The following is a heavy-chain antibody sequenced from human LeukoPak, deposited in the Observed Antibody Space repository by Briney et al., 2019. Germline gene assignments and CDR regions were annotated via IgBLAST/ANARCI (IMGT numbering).Heavy chain of an antibody. D-gene: IGHD2-2*01. CDR1: GFTFSSYT. CDR3: ARDAYCSTTSCKEYFDL. CDR2: ISSRSSYI. J-gene: IGHJ2*01. Sequence: AGSLRLSCAASGFTFSSYTMNWVRQPPGKGLEWVSSISSRSSYIYYADSVKGRFTISRDNAKNSLYLQMNSLRAEDTAVYYCARDAYCSTTSCKEYFDLWGRGTLVTVSS. V-gene: IGHV3-21*01.